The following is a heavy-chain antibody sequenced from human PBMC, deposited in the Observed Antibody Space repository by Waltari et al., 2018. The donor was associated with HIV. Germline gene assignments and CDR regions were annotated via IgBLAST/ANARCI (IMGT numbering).Heavy chain of an antibody. Sequence: QVQLVESGGGVVQPGRSLRLSCAASGFTFSSYGMPWVRQAPGKGLEWVAVIWYDGSNKYYADSVKGRFTISRDNSKNTLYLQMNSLRAEDTAVYYCARDLRPRYGSGSWRWFDPWGQGTLVTVSS. D-gene: IGHD3-10*01. V-gene: IGHV3-33*01. CDR2: IWYDGSNK. CDR1: GFTFSSYG. J-gene: IGHJ5*02. CDR3: ARDLRPRYGSGSWRWFDP.